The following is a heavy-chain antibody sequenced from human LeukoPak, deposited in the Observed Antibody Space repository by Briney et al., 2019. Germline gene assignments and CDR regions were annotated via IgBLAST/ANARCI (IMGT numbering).Heavy chain of an antibody. CDR1: GFTFSDYY. Sequence: PGGSLRLSCAVSGFTFSDYYMSWIRQAPGKGLEWVSYISSGGSATSHADSVKGRFTISRDNAENSLYLQMNSLRAEDTAVYYCARDSPLRYGSGSYYTVAYFDYWGQGTLVTVSS. V-gene: IGHV3-11*04. CDR3: ARDSPLRYGSGSYYTVAYFDY. CDR2: ISSGGSAT. D-gene: IGHD3-10*01. J-gene: IGHJ4*02.